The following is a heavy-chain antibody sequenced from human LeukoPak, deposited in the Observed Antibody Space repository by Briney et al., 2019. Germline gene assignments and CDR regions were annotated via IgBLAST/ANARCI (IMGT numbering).Heavy chain of an antibody. V-gene: IGHV4-4*02. CDR1: GGSISSSTW. CDR2: VYHSGST. Sequence: SETLSLTCAVSGGSISSSTWWSWVRQPPGKGLEWIGEVYHSGSTNYNSFLKSRVTISVDKSKNQFSLKLTSATAADTAVYYCARDLGSSWFEPLDYWGQGILVIVSS. D-gene: IGHD6-13*01. CDR3: ARDLGSSWFEPLDY. J-gene: IGHJ4*02.